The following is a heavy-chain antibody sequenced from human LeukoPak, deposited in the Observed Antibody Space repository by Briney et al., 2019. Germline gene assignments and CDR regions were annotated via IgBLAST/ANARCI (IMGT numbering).Heavy chain of an antibody. J-gene: IGHJ4*02. CDR2: IYSTGNT. D-gene: IGHD1-26*01. CDR3: ARGPGYTGNYSFDY. V-gene: IGHV4-4*07. CDR1: GGSISNYY. Sequence: PSETLSLTCTVSGGSISNYYWSWIRQPAGKGLEYIGRIYSTGNTNYNPSLKSRVTMAVDTSTNQLSLKLTPVTAADTALYFCARGPGYTGNYSFDYWGPGTRVTVSS.